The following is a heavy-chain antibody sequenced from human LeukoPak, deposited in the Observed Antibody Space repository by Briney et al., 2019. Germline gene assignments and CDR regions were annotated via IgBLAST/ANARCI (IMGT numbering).Heavy chain of an antibody. Sequence: SETLSLTCTVSGDSISSYSWSWIRQPPGKGLEWIGYIYYSGSTNYNPSLKSRVTISADTSKNQFSLKVRSVTAADTAVYYCARDPPQPGITAAGYFDLWGRGTLVTVSS. CDR2: IYYSGST. CDR3: ARDPPQPGITAAGYFDL. V-gene: IGHV4-59*01. CDR1: GDSISSYS. J-gene: IGHJ2*01. D-gene: IGHD6-13*01.